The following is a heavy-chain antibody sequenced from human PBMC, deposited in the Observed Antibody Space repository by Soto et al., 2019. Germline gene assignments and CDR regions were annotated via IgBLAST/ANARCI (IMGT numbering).Heavy chain of an antibody. J-gene: IGHJ1*01. D-gene: IGHD4-17*01. CDR2: ISSSSSYI. Sequence: GGSLRLSCAASGFTFSSYSMNWVRQAPGKGLEWVSSISSSSSYIYYADSVKGRFTISRDNAKNSLYLQMNSLRAEDTAAYYCARVLGPERHYGDYDWYFQHWGQGTLVTVAS. CDR3: ARVLGPERHYGDYDWYFQH. V-gene: IGHV3-21*01. CDR1: GFTFSSYS.